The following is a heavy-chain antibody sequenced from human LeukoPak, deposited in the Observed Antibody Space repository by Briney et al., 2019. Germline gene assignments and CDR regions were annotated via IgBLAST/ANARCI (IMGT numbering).Heavy chain of an antibody. CDR1: GFTFSSYG. J-gene: IGHJ4*02. D-gene: IGHD3-10*01. CDR3: ARGGGDYGSFDY. Sequence: GRSLGLSCAASGFTFSSYGMHWVRQAPGKGLEWVAVIWYDGSNKYYADSVKGRFTISRDNSKNTLYLQMNSLRAEDTTVYYCARGGGDYGSFDYWGQGTLVTVSS. V-gene: IGHV3-33*01. CDR2: IWYDGSNK.